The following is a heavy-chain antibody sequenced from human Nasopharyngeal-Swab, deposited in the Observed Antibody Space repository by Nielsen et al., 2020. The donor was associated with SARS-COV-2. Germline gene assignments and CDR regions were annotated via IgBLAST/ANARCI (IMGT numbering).Heavy chain of an antibody. CDR2: ISSSSSYT. D-gene: IGHD3-10*01. J-gene: IGHJ4*02. CDR3: ARGSIRGIIISDFDY. V-gene: IGHV3-11*05. CDR1: GFTFSDYY. Sequence: GESLKISCAASGFTFSDYYMSWIRQAPGKGLEWVSYISSSSSYTNYADSVKGRFTISRDNAKNSLYLQMNSLRADDTAVYYCARGSIRGIIISDFDYWGQGTLLTVSS.